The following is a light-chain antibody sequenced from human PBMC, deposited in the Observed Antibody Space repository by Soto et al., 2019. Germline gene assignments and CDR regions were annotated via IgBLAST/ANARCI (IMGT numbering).Light chain of an antibody. CDR1: LSISSN. CDR2: GAS. Sequence: EIVLTQSPGTLSLSPVARATLSCRASLSISSNLAWYQQKPGQAPGLLIYGASTRATGIPARFSGSGSGTDFTLTISGLEPEDFAVYYCQQYGSSPPITCSQGARREIK. V-gene: IGKV3-20*01. J-gene: IGKJ5*01. CDR3: QQYGSSPPIT.